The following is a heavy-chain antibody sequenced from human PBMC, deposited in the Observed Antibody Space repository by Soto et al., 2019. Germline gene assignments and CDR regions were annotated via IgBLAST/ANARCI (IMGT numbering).Heavy chain of an antibody. J-gene: IGHJ6*02. CDR2: MNQNGGEI. Sequence: EVQLVESGGGLVQPGGSLRLSCTVTGFTFGDFWMTWVRQAPGKGLEWVANMNQNGGEIYYADSVRGRFVISRDNAKNSLFLQMNSLSAEDTALYYCASQRISYAIDVWCQGTTVTVSS. CDR1: GFTFGDFW. D-gene: IGHD1-1*01. CDR3: ASQRISYAIDV. V-gene: IGHV3-7*05.